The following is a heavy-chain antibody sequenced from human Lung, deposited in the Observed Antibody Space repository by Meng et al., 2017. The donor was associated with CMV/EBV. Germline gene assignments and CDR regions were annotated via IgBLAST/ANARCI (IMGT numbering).Heavy chain of an antibody. J-gene: IGHJ5*02. CDR3: ARSHYYDFWGGYFSVPLDP. D-gene: IGHD3-3*01. CDR1: GYTFTNYG. V-gene: IGHV1-18*01. Sequence: ASVKVSCKASGYTFTNYGISWVRQAPGQGLEWMGWISGYNDNTDYTQKFQGRVTMTTDKSTSTAYMELRSLRSDDTAVYYCARSHYYDFWGGYFSVPLDPWGQGTLVTVSS. CDR2: ISGYNDNT.